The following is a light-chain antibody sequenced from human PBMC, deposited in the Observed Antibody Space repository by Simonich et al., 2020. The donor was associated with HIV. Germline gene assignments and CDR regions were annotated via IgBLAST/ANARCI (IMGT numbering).Light chain of an antibody. CDR1: KSISSY. CDR2: AAS. CDR3: QQIYSTPLT. Sequence: DIQMTQSPSSLSASVGDRVTITCRASKSISSYLNWYHQKPGKAPKLLIYAASSLQSGVPSRFSGSGSGTDFALTISSLQPEDFATYFCQQIYSTPLTFGGGTKLEIK. V-gene: IGKV1-39*01. J-gene: IGKJ4*01.